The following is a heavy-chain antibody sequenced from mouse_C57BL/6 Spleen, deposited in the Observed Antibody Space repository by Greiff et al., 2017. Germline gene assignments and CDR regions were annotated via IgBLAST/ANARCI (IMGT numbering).Heavy chain of an antibody. CDR2: IYPGSGNT. J-gene: IGHJ2*01. CDR3: ARGDTTVVAPFDY. CDR1: GYSFTSYY. D-gene: IGHD1-1*01. V-gene: IGHV1-66*01. Sequence: QVQLQQSGPELVKPGASVKISCKASGYSFTSYYIHWVKQRPGQGLEWIGWIYPGSGNTKYNEKFKGKATLTADTSSSTAYMHISSLTSEDSAVYYCARGDTTVVAPFDYWGQGTTLTVSS.